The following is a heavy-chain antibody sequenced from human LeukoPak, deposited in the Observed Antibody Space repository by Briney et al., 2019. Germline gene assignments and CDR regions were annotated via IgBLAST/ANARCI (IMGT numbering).Heavy chain of an antibody. D-gene: IGHD2-15*01. CDR1: GGSISSGNYY. J-gene: IGHJ3*02. CDR3: ARAPKPLGYCSGGSCHHYAFDI. Sequence: SETLSLTCTVSGGSISSGNYYWSWIRQHPGKGLEWIGYIHHSGSTYYNPSLKSRVIISVDTSKNQFSLKLNSVTAADTAVYYCARAPKPLGYCSGGSCHHYAFDIWGQGTMVTVSS. CDR2: IHHSGST. V-gene: IGHV4-31*03.